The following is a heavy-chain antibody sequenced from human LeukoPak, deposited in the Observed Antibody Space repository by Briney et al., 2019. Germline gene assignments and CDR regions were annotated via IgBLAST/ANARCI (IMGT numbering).Heavy chain of an antibody. V-gene: IGHV4-59*11. CDR1: GGSINSHY. J-gene: IGHJ5*02. D-gene: IGHD2-8*02. CDR3: ARVTVIRGGVNWFDP. Sequence: SETLSLICTVSGGSINSHYWSWIRQPPGKGLEWIGYISYTGSTNYKPSLKSRVTISVDTSNNRFSLSLSSVTAADTAVYYCARVTVIRGGVNWFDPWGQGTLVTVSS. CDR2: ISYTGST.